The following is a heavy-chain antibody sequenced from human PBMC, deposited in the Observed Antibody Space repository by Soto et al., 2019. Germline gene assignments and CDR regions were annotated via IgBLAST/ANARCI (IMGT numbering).Heavy chain of an antibody. Sequence: PGESLSLSCAASGFTFTRYSMNWVRQAPGKGLEWVSSISSTTNYIYYGTSMKGRFTISRDNAKNSLYLEMNSLRAEDTAVYYCARESEDLTSNFDYWGQGTLVTVSS. J-gene: IGHJ4*02. V-gene: IGHV3-21*06. CDR3: ARESEDLTSNFDY. CDR1: GFTFTRYS. CDR2: ISSTTNYI.